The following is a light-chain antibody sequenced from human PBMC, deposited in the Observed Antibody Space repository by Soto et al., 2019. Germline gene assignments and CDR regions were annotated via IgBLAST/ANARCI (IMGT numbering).Light chain of an antibody. CDR3: QQYNNWWT. J-gene: IGKJ1*01. Sequence: EIVMTQSPATLSVSPGERATLSCRASQSVRSDLAWYQQKPGQAPRRLIYAASTRATGIPARFSGSGSGTEFPLTISSLQSEDFAVYYCQQYNNWWTFGQGTKVEIK. CDR2: AAS. V-gene: IGKV3-15*01. CDR1: QSVRSD.